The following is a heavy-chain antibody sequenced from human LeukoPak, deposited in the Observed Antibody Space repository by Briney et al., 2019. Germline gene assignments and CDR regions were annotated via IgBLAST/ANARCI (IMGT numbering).Heavy chain of an antibody. J-gene: IGHJ5*02. CDR2: INPNSGGT. CDR3: ARERRVWGSNWFDP. CDR1: GYTSTGYY. Sequence: ASVKVSCKASGYTSTGYYMHWVRQAPGQGLEWMGWINPNSGGTNYAQKFQGRVTMTRDTSISTAYMELSRLRSDDTAVYYCARERRVWGSNWFDPWGQGTLVTVSS. D-gene: IGHD3-16*01. V-gene: IGHV1-2*02.